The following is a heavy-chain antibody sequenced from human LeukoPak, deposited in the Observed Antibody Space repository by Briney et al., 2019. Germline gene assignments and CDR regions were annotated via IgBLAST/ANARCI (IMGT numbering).Heavy chain of an antibody. Sequence: GGSLRLSCAASGFTFSSYGMHWVRQAPGKGLEWVAVIWYDGSNKYYADSVKVRGTISRDNSKNTLYLQMNSLRAEDTAVYYCARTLKTYYDFWSGSPDDDAFDIWGQGTLVTVSS. CDR3: ARTLKTYYDFWSGSPDDDAFDI. V-gene: IGHV3-33*01. J-gene: IGHJ3*02. D-gene: IGHD3-3*01. CDR2: IWYDGSNK. CDR1: GFTFSSYG.